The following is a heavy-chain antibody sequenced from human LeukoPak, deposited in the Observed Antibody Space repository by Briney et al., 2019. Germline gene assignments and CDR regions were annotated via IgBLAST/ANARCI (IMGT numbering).Heavy chain of an antibody. CDR2: IYTSGTT. J-gene: IGHJ4*02. Sequence: SETLSLTCTVSGVSISSSNSYWGWIRQPPGKGLEWIGRIYTSGTTHYNPSLKSRVTMSVDTSKNQFSLKLRSVTAADTAVYYCARGPTTVTRAFDYWGQGILVTVSS. V-gene: IGHV4-39*07. CDR1: GVSISSSNSY. CDR3: ARGPTTVTRAFDY. D-gene: IGHD4-17*01.